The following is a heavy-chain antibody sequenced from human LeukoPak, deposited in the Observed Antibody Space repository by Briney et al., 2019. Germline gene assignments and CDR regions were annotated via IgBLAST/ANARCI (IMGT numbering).Heavy chain of an antibody. D-gene: IGHD2-21*01. V-gene: IGHV3-23*01. CDR3: AKAPVTSCRGAYCYPFDY. J-gene: IGHJ4*02. CDR1: GFTFTNYA. CDR2: ISGGGGTT. Sequence: GGSLRLSCAASGFTFTNYAMSWVRQAPGKGLEWVSAISGGGGTTFYADSVRGRFTISRDDPKNTLYLQMNSLRAEDAAVYYCAKAPVTSCRGAYCYPFDYWGQGTLVTVSS.